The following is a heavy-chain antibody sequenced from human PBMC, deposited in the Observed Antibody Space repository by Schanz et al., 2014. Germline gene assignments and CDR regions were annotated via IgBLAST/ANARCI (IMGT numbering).Heavy chain of an antibody. CDR3: AKDAPYPFDL. Sequence: EVHLLESGGGLVQPGGSLRLSCTASGFTFSDYWMSWVRQAPGKGPEWVSYVSRSTPDIYYADSVKGRFTMSRDNAKNSLYLQMNSLRAEDTAIYYCAKDAPYPFDLWGRGTLITVSS. J-gene: IGHJ2*01. V-gene: IGHV3-48*01. CDR2: VSRSTPDI. CDR1: GFTFSDYW.